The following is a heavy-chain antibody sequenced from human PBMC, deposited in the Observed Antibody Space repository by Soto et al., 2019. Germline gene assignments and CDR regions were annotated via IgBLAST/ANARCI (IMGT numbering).Heavy chain of an antibody. CDR3: ARGGYYYGSGVISAYFDY. V-gene: IGHV4-30-4*01. Sequence: PSETLSLTCTVSGGSISRVDYYWVWIRHAPGKGMEWIGYIYNSGRPYYNPSLKGRVTISVDTSKNQLSLKLSSVTAADTAVYYCARGGYYYGSGVISAYFDYWGQGTLDTVS. D-gene: IGHD3-10*01. CDR2: IYNSGRP. J-gene: IGHJ4*02. CDR1: GGSISRVDYY.